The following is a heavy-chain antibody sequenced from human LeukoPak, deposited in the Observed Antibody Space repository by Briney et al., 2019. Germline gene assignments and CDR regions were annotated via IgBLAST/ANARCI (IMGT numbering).Heavy chain of an antibody. CDR3: ASGGSIGSVGTSCYPY. V-gene: IGHV4-30-2*01. CDR1: GGSISGGGYS. D-gene: IGHD2-2*01. CDR2: INHSGST. Sequence: TSQTLSLTCAVSGGSISGGGYSWSWIRQPPGKGLEWIGEINHSGSTNYNPSLKSRVTISVDTSKNQFSLKLSSVTAADTAVYYCASGGSIGSVGTSCYPYWGQGTLVTVSS. J-gene: IGHJ4*02.